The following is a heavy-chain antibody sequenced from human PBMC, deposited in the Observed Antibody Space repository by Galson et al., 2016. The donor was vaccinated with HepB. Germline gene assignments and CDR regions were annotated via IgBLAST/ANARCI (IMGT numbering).Heavy chain of an antibody. CDR2: IIRLFGTT. CDR1: GGTFSRHA. CDR3: ARGHGVVTGEYYFQY. V-gene: IGHV1-69*13. J-gene: IGHJ4*01. Sequence: SVKVSCKASGGTFSRHAITWVRQAPGQGLEWMGGIIRLFGTTNYPRKFQGRVTITVDETTNTAYMELSSLRSEDTAVYYCARGHGVVTGEYYFQYWGQGTLVAVSS. D-gene: IGHD3-3*01.